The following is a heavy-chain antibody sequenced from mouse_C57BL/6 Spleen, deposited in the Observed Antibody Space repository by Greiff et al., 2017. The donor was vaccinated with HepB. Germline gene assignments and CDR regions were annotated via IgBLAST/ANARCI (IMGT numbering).Heavy chain of an antibody. CDR2: IRSKSNNYAT. V-gene: IGHV10-1*01. D-gene: IGHD1-1*01. CDR3: VRHFPPIYYYGSSYGWHFDV. Sequence: EAGGGLVQPKGSLKLSCAASGFSFNTYAMNWVRQAPGKGLEWVARIRSKSNNYATYYADSVKDRFTISRDDSESMLYLQMNNLKTEDTAMYYCVRHFPPIYYYGSSYGWHFDVWGTGTTVTVSS. J-gene: IGHJ1*03. CDR1: GFSFNTYA.